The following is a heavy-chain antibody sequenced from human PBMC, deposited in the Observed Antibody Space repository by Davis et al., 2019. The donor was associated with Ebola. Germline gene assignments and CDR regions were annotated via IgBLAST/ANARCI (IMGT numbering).Heavy chain of an antibody. J-gene: IGHJ6*02. CDR1: GGSFSGYY. Sequence: MPSETLSLTCAVYGGSFSGYYWSWIRQPPGKGLEWIGEINHRGSTNYNPSLKSRVTISVDTSKNQFSLKLSSVTAADTAVYYCARQAGIVVVPAAIRYYYGMDVWGQGTTVTVSS. V-gene: IGHV4-34*01. CDR3: ARQAGIVVVPAAIRYYYGMDV. CDR2: INHRGST. D-gene: IGHD2-2*02.